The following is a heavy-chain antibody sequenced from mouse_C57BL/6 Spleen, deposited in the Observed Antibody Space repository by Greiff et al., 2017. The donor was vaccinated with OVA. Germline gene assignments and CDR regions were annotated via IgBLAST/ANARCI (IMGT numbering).Heavy chain of an antibody. D-gene: IGHD1-1*01. CDR2: ISSGSSTI. V-gene: IGHV5-17*01. J-gene: IGHJ4*01. CDR3: ARPDYYGSKDY. CDR1: GFTFSDYG. Sequence: VMLVESGGGLVKPGGSLKLSCAASGFTFSDYGMHWVRQAPEKGLEWVAYISSGSSTIYYADTVKGRFTISRDNAKNTLFLQMTSLRSEDTAMYYCARPDYYGSKDYWGQGTSVTVSS.